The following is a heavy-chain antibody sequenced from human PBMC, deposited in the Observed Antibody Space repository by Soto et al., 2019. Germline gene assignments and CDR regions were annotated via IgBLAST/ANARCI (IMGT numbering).Heavy chain of an antibody. CDR3: ARDKNWAFDY. CDR2: ISGSSKTI. CDR1: GLTFSGDS. D-gene: IGHD7-27*01. Sequence: GGSLRLSCVAPGLTFSGDSINWVRQAPGKGLEWVSYISGSSKTIHYADSVKGRFTISRDNANYSVYLQMNSLRDEDMAVYYCARDKNWAFDYWGQGALVTVSS. V-gene: IGHV3-48*02. J-gene: IGHJ4*02.